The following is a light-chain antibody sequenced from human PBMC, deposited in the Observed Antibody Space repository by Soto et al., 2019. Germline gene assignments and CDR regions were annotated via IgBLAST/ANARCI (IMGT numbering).Light chain of an antibody. CDR2: EGT. CDR1: TSDVGGYNL. V-gene: IGLV2-14*02. CDR3: SSYTSSSTWV. Sequence: QSVLTQPASVSGSPGQSITISCSGTTSDVGGYNLVSWYQQHTAKAPKLLIYEGTQRPSGVSSRFSGSKSGNTASLTISGLQAEDEADYYCSSYTSSSTWVFGGGTKLTVL. J-gene: IGLJ3*02.